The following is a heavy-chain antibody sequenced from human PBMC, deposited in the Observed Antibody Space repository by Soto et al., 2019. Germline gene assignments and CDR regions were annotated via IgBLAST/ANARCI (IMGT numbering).Heavy chain of an antibody. J-gene: IGHJ5*02. V-gene: IGHV1-69*06. D-gene: IGHD2-15*01. CDR1: GGSFSTYA. Sequence: QVQLVQSGAEVKKPGSSVRVSCKASGGSFSTYAFSWVRQAHGHGLEWMGGIIPIFDSPYYAQNFQGRVTISADRSTSTVYMELSSLTPEDTAVYYCARGAECRGYCLKKFTWLVPWGQGTLVTVSS. CDR3: ARGAECRGYCLKKFTWLVP. CDR2: IIPIFDSP.